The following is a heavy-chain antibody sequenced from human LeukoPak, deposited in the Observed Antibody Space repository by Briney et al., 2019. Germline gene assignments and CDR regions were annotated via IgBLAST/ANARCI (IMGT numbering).Heavy chain of an antibody. CDR2: ISSSGSTI. J-gene: IGHJ4*02. V-gene: IGHV3-48*03. CDR3: ARVQGGGYRTADY. CDR1: GFTFSSYE. D-gene: IGHD6-19*01. Sequence: GGSLRLSCAASGFTFSSYEMNWVRQAPGKGLEWVSYISSSGSTIYYADSVKGRFTISRDNSKNTLFLQMNSLRDEDTAMYYCARVQGGGYRTADYWGQGTLVTVSS.